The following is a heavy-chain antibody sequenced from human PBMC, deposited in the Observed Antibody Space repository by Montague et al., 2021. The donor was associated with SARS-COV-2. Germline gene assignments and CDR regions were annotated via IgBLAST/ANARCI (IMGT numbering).Heavy chain of an antibody. Sequence: SLRLSCAASGFTFSSDWMHWVRQASGKGPVWISRINPDGGHTDSAHFVRGRFTTSRDNAKNTLYLQMNSLRAEDTAIYYCARDLRVGGGITGTTASDDWGQGTLVTASS. D-gene: IGHD1-20*01. CDR1: GFTFSSDW. CDR3: ARDLRVGGGITGTTASDD. CDR2: INPDGGHT. J-gene: IGHJ4*02. V-gene: IGHV3-74*01.